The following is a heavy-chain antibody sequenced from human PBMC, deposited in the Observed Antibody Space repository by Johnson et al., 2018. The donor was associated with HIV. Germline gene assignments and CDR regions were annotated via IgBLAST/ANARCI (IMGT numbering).Heavy chain of an antibody. CDR2: ISSSGSTI. CDR3: ARPYGDYVYGAFDV. V-gene: IGHV3-11*04. D-gene: IGHD4-17*01. J-gene: IGHJ3*01. CDR1: GFAFSDYY. Sequence: QVQLVESGGGLVQPGGSLRLSYAASGFAFSDYYMSWIRQAPGKGLEWVSYISSSGSTIYYAASVKGRFTISRDNANSSLFLQMNSLRAEDTAVYYCARPYGDYVYGAFDVWGPGTMVTVSS.